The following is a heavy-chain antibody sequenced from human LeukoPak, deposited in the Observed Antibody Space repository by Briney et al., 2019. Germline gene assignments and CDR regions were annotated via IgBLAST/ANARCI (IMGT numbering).Heavy chain of an antibody. Sequence: SETLSLTCTVSGSSISGDHWSWIRQPPGKALEWIGYIYYSGNTNYNPSLKSRVTMSVDTSKNQFSLNLTSVTAADTAVYYCVTLPSRGAFDFWGQGTLVIVSS. CDR3: VTLPSRGAFDF. CDR2: IYYSGNT. J-gene: IGHJ4*02. V-gene: IGHV4-59*08. CDR1: GSSISGDH.